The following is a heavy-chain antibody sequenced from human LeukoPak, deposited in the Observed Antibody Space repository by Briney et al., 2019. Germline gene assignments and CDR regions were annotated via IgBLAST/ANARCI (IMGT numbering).Heavy chain of an antibody. CDR3: GRHRTVVGFDS. Sequence: GESLKISCRGSGYSFINYWSGWVRQMPGKGLEWMGVIYPDDSDTRYSPSFQGQVTISAENSISTAYLQWSSLKASDTAMYYCGRHRTVVGFDSWGQGTLVTVSS. D-gene: IGHD4-23*01. J-gene: IGHJ4*02. CDR2: IYPDDSDT. V-gene: IGHV5-51*01. CDR1: GYSFINYW.